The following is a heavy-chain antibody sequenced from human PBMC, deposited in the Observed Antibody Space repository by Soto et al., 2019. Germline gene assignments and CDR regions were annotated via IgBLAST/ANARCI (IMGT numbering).Heavy chain of an antibody. D-gene: IGHD4-17*01. CDR2: ISSSSSYI. CDR3: AREAASDYGDRTIDY. V-gene: IGHV3-21*01. CDR1: GFTFSSYS. J-gene: IGHJ4*02. Sequence: GGSLRLSCAASGFTFSSYSMNWVRQAPGKGLEWVSSISSSSSYIYYADSVKGRFTISRDNAKNSLYLQMNSLRAEDTAVYYCAREAASDYGDRTIDYWGQGTLVTVSS.